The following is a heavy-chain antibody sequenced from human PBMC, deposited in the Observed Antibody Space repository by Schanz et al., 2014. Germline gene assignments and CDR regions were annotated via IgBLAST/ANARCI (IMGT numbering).Heavy chain of an antibody. CDR2: LTGSGGGT. CDR3: AKDHAGSDILTALGN. D-gene: IGHD3-9*01. CDR1: GFTFSTYA. V-gene: IGHV3-23*04. Sequence: VQLVESGGGVVQPGRSLRLSCVASGFTFSTYAMSWVRQAPGKGPEWVSSLTGSGGGTYYADSVRGRFAISRDNSKNTLYLEMNSLRAEDTAVYYCAKDHAGSDILTALGNWGQGTLVTVSS. J-gene: IGHJ4*02.